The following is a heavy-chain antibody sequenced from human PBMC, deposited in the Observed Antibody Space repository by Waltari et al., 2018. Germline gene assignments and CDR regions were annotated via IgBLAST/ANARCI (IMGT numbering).Heavy chain of an antibody. CDR2: IYHSGST. J-gene: IGHJ4*02. D-gene: IGHD2-2*01. V-gene: IGHV4-38-2*01. Sequence: QVQLQESGPGLVKPSETLSLTCAVSGYSISSGYYWGWIRQPPGKGLEWIGSIYHSGSTDYNPSLKSRGTISVDTSKNQFSLKLSSVTAADTAVYYCARVVVPAAPVDYWGQGTLVTVSS. CDR3: ARVVVPAAPVDY. CDR1: GYSISSGYY.